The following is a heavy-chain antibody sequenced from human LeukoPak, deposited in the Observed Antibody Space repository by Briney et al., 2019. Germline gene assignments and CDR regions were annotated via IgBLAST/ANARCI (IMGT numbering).Heavy chain of an antibody. Sequence: GGSLRLSCAASGFTFSSYSMNWVRQAPGKGLEWVSYISSSSSTIYYADSAKGRFTISRDNAKNSLYLQMNSLRAEDTAVYYCARGGYYGSGSYYNNYWGQGTLVTVSS. CDR1: GFTFSSYS. D-gene: IGHD3-10*01. J-gene: IGHJ4*02. V-gene: IGHV3-48*04. CDR2: ISSSSSTI. CDR3: ARGGYYGSGSYYNNY.